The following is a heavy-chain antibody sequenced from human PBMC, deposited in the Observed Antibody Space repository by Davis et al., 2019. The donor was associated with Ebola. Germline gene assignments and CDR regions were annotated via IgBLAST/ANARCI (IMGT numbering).Heavy chain of an antibody. V-gene: IGHV3-7*01. CDR2: IKQDGSEK. CDR3: ARPYSSGMDV. CDR1: GFTFSSYW. Sequence: GESLKISCAASGFTFSSYWMSWVRQAPGKGLEWVANIKQDGSEKYYVDSVEGRFTISRDNAKNSLYLQMNSLRAEDTAVYYCARPYSSGMDVWGKGTTVTVSS. J-gene: IGHJ6*04. D-gene: IGHD6-13*01.